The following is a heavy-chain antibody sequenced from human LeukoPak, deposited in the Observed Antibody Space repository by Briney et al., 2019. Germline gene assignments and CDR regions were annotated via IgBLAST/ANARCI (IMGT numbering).Heavy chain of an antibody. J-gene: IGHJ5*02. CDR2: ISGSGGST. CDR1: GFTFSSYA. V-gene: IGHV3-23*01. D-gene: IGHD4-11*01. Sequence: PGGSLRLSCAASGFTFSSYAMSWVRQAPGKGLEWVSAISGSGGSTYYADSVKGRFTISRDNSKNTLYLQMNSPRAEDTAVYYCAKLPLQDYRGNWFDPWGQGTLVTVSS. CDR3: AKLPLQDYRGNWFDP.